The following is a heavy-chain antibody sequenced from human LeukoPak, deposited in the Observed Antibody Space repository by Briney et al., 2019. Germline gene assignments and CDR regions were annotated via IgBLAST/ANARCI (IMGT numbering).Heavy chain of an antibody. J-gene: IGHJ6*02. CDR2: ISAYNGNT. CDR1: GYTFTSYG. Sequence: ASVKVSCKASGYTFTSYGISWVRQAPGQGLEWMGWISAYNGNTNYAQKLQGRVTMTTDTSTSTAYMELRSLRSDDTAVYYCARDIIPLLGYCSSTSCYDYYYYGMDVWGQRTTVTISS. V-gene: IGHV1-18*01. CDR3: ARDIIPLLGYCSSTSCYDYYYYGMDV. D-gene: IGHD2-2*01.